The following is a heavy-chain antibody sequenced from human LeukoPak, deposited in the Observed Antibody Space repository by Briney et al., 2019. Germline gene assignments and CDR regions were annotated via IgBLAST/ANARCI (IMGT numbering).Heavy chain of an antibody. CDR2: ISYDGSNK. J-gene: IGHJ4*02. Sequence: GGSLRLSCAASGFTFSSYGMHWVRQAPGKGLEWVAVISYDGSNKYYADSVKGRFTISRDNSKNTLYLQMNSLRAEDTAVYYCAKDISYLAAASTLVDYWGQGTLVTVSS. D-gene: IGHD6-13*01. V-gene: IGHV3-30*18. CDR1: GFTFSSYG. CDR3: AKDISYLAAASTLVDY.